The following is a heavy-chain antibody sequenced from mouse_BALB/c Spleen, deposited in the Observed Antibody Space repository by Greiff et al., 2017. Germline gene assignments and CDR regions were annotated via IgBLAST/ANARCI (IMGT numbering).Heavy chain of an antibody. CDR1: GFTFSSYT. Sequence: EVKLMESGGGLVKPGGSLKLSCAASGFTFSSYTMSWVRQTPEKRLEWVATISSGGSYTYYPDSVKGRFTISRDNAKNTLYLQMSSLKSEDTAMYYCTRVRMDYWGQGTSVTVSS. CDR3: TRVRMDY. CDR2: ISSGGSYT. V-gene: IGHV5-6-4*01. J-gene: IGHJ4*01.